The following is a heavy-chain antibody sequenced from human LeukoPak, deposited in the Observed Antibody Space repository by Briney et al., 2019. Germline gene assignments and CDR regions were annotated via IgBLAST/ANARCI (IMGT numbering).Heavy chain of an antibody. D-gene: IGHD3-3*01. CDR1: GGSISSYY. Sequence: SETLSLTCTVSGGSISSYYWSWIRQPPGKGLGWIGYIYYSGSTNYNPSLKSRVTISVDTSKNQSSLKLSSVTAADTAVYYCARGVVNFDYWGQGTLVTVSS. CDR2: IYYSGST. J-gene: IGHJ4*02. CDR3: ARGVVNFDY. V-gene: IGHV4-59*08.